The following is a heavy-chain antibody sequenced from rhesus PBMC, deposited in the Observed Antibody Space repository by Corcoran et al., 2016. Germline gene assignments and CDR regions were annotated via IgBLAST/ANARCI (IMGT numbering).Heavy chain of an antibody. D-gene: IGHD5-24*01. CDR3: ANGYTNFDY. CDR2: IYVSGGST. Sequence: QVQLQESGPGLVKPSETLSLTCAVSGGSISDSYYWSWIRQLPGKGRGWIGYIYVSGGSTYYNPSLKSRVTISTDTSKNQFSRKRSYGTAVDTAVYYCANGYTNFDYWGQGVLVTVSS. CDR1: GGSISDSYY. J-gene: IGHJ4*01. V-gene: IGHV4-106*01.